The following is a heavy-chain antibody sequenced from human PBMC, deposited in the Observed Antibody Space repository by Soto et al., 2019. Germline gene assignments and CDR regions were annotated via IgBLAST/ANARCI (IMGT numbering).Heavy chain of an antibody. Sequence: QVQLQESGPGLVKPSGTLSLTCAVSGGSISSNNWWSWVRQAPGEGLEWIGEIHHRESTNSNPSLRGRVTISLDESKRQFSLKLSSVTAEDTDVSYCASRYCSSDMCYVYWGPGTLVTVSS. D-gene: IGHD2-15*01. CDR3: ASRYCSSDMCYVY. CDR2: IHHREST. V-gene: IGHV4-4*02. J-gene: IGHJ4*02. CDR1: GGSISSNNW.